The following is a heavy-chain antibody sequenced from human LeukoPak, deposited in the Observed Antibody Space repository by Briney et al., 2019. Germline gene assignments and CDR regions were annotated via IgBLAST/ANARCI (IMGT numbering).Heavy chain of an antibody. J-gene: IGHJ3*02. V-gene: IGHV4-30-4*01. Sequence: PSETLSLTCTVSGGSISSGDYYWSWIRQPPGKGLEWIGYIYYSGGTYYNPSLKSRVTISVDTSKNQFSLKLSSVTAADTAVYYCAREEIRPHAFDIWGQGTMVTVSS. CDR2: IYYSGGT. CDR3: AREEIRPHAFDI. CDR1: GGSISSGDYY. D-gene: IGHD5-24*01.